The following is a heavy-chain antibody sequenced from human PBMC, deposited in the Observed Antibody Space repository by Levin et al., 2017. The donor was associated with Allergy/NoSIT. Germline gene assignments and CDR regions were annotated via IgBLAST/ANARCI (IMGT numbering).Heavy chain of an antibody. CDR2: ITWNSGSM. V-gene: IGHV3-9*01. J-gene: IGHJ3*02. D-gene: IGHD1-14*01. Sequence: SCAASGFNFDGYAMHWVRQAPGKGLEWVSGITWNSGSMNYADSVQGRFTVSRDNAKNSLYLQMNSLRAEDTALYYCAKAGGNSDAFDIWGQGTMVTVSS. CDR3: AKAGGNSDAFDI. CDR1: GFNFDGYA.